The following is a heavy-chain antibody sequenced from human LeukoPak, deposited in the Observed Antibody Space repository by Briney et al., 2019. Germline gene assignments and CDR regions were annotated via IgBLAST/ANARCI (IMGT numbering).Heavy chain of an antibody. Sequence: HPGGSLRLSCVASDFTFDFYWMTWVRQAPGKGLEWLANILPDGSRKYYVDSVKGRFTISRDNPKNSLYLQINNLRAEDTAVYYCGRLAHNAWYAIDFWGQGTLVTVSS. CDR3: GRLAHNAWYAIDF. J-gene: IGHJ4*02. D-gene: IGHD2-2*01. V-gene: IGHV3-7*01. CDR2: ILPDGSRK. CDR1: DFTFDFYW.